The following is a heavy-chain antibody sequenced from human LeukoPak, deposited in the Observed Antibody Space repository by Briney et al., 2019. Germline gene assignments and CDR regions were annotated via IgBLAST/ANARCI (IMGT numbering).Heavy chain of an antibody. CDR3: ARAPAREYQLLLGY. CDR2: ISGSSSYI. V-gene: IGHV3-21*01. D-gene: IGHD2-2*01. J-gene: IGHJ4*02. CDR1: GFTFSSYS. Sequence: GGSMRLSCVASGFTFSSYSMNWVRQAPGKGLEWVSSISGSSSYIYYADSVKGRFTISRDNAKNSLYLQMNSPRAEDTAVFYCARAPAREYQLLLGYWGQGTLVTVSS.